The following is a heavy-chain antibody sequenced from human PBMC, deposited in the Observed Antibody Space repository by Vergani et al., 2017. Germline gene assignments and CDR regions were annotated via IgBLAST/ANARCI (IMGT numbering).Heavy chain of an antibody. Sequence: QVQLVQSGAEVKKPGASVKVSCKVSGYTLTELSMHWVRQATGQGLEWMGWMNPNSGNTGYAQKFQGRVTMTRNTSISTAYMELSSLRSEDTAVYYCARASGISGPIAADVWGQGTTVTVSS. D-gene: IGHD6-13*01. CDR3: ARASGISGPIAADV. CDR2: MNPNSGNT. J-gene: IGHJ6*02. CDR1: GYTLTELS. V-gene: IGHV1-8*01.